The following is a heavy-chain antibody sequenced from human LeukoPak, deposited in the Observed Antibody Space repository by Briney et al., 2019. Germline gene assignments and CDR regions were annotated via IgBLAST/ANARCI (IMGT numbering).Heavy chain of an antibody. CDR1: GGSISSYY. V-gene: IGHV4-59*01. CDR2: IYYSGST. J-gene: IGHJ3*02. CDR3: AREKRYYDSSGYYHDAFDI. Sequence: PSETLSLTCNVSGGSISSYYWSWIRQPPGKGLEWIGYIYYSGSTNYNPSLKSRVTISVDTSKNQFSLKLSSVTAADTAVYYCAREKRYYDSSGYYHDAFDIWGQGTMDTVSS. D-gene: IGHD3-22*01.